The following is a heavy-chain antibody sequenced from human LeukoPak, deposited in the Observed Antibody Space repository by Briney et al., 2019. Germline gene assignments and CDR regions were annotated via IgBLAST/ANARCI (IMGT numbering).Heavy chain of an antibody. CDR1: GGSISSYY. J-gene: IGHJ1*01. D-gene: IGHD4-17*01. Sequence: SETLSLTCTVSGGSISSYYWSWIRQPPGKGLEWIGYIYYSGSTNYNPSLKSRVTISVDTSKNQFSLKLSSVTAADTAVYYCARALYDYGDYGSEYFQHWGQGTLVTVSS. CDR3: ARALYDYGDYGSEYFQH. V-gene: IGHV4-59*01. CDR2: IYYSGST.